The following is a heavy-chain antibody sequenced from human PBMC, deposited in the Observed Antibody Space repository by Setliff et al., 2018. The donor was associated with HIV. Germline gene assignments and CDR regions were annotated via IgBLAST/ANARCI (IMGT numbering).Heavy chain of an antibody. D-gene: IGHD5-12*01. V-gene: IGHV3-21*01. J-gene: IGHJ4*02. CDR3: ARDWRSGYDLNFDY. CDR2: ISSSGNFI. Sequence: SLKISCVASGFTFSNYAMSWVRQAPGKGLEWVSSISSSGNFIYYVDSVKGRFTISRDNAKNSLYLQMNSLRAEDTAMYYCARDWRSGYDLNFDYWGQGTLVTVSS. CDR1: GFTFSNYA.